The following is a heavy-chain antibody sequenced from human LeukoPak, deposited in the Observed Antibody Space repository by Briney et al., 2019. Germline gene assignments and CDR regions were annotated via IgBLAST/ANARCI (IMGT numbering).Heavy chain of an antibody. CDR3: ARVAGRATMVRGVTRHPSYYYYYMDV. Sequence: PGGSLRLSCAASGFTFSSYAMSWVRQAPGKGLEWVSAISGSGGSTYYADSVKGRFTISRDNSKNTLYLQMNSLRAEDTAVYYCARVAGRATMVRGVTRHPSYYYYYMDVWGKGTTVTVSS. CDR2: ISGSGGST. V-gene: IGHV3-23*01. J-gene: IGHJ6*03. CDR1: GFTFSSYA. D-gene: IGHD3-10*01.